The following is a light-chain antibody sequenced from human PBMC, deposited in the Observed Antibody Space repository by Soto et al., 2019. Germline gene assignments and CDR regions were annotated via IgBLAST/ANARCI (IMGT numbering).Light chain of an antibody. J-gene: IGKJ1*01. Sequence: EIVMTQSPATLSVSPGERATLSCRASQSVSSNLAWYQQKPAQAPRLLIYGASTRATGITARFRGSGSGTEFSLTVSSLQSEDFAVYYGQQYNNWPPWTFGQGTKVEIK. V-gene: IGKV3-15*01. CDR3: QQYNNWPPWT. CDR1: QSVSSN. CDR2: GAS.